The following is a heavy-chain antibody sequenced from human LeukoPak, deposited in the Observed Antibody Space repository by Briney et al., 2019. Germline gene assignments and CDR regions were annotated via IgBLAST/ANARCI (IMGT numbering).Heavy chain of an antibody. J-gene: IGHJ4*02. D-gene: IGHD3-22*01. V-gene: IGHV5-51*01. CDR3: ATQYDSSGYSFDY. CDR1: GYSFTSYW. Sequence: GESLKISCKGSGYSFTSYWIGWVRQMPGKGLEWIGIIYPGDSDTRYSPSFQGQVAISADKSISTAYLQWSSLKASDTAMYYCATQYDSSGYSFDYWGQGTLVTVSS. CDR2: IYPGDSDT.